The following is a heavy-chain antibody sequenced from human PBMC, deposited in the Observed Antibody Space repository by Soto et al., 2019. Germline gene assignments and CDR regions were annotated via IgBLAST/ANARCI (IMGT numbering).Heavy chain of an antibody. D-gene: IGHD3-22*01. CDR3: ARGHYYDSSGYYFPDAFDI. CDR1: GYTFTGYA. V-gene: IGHV1-3*01. CDR2: INAGNGNT. J-gene: IGHJ3*02. Sequence: ASVKVSCKASGYTFTGYAMHWVRQAPGQRLEWMGWINAGNGNTKYSQKFQGRVTITRDTSASTAYMELSSLRSEDTAVYYCARGHYYDSSGYYFPDAFDIWGQGTMVTVS.